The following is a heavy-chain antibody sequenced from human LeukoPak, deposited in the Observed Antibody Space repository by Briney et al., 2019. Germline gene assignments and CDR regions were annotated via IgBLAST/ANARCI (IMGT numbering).Heavy chain of an antibody. V-gene: IGHV1-8*01. CDR3: ARLRTNGVSN. Sequence: ASVKVSCMASGYTFTSYDINWVRQATGQGLAWMGWMNPNSGNTGYAQKFQGRVTMTRNTSISTAYMELSSLRSENTAVYYWARLRTNGVSNWGQGTLVTVSS. CDR2: MNPNSGNT. J-gene: IGHJ4*02. CDR1: GYTFTSYD. D-gene: IGHD2-8*01.